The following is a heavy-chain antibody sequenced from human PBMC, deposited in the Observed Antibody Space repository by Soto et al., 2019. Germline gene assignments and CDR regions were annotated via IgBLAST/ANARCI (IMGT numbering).Heavy chain of an antibody. J-gene: IGHJ5*02. V-gene: IGHV3-30-3*01. CDR1: GFILYSYV. D-gene: IGHD4-17*01. CDR3: ARDLDSGDLDR. CDR2: ISIDGTRT. Sequence: QAQLVESGGGVVQPGGSLRLSCVASGFILYSYVILLVGQTPGKGLQWVAVISIDGTRTYYADSVKGRFTVSRDNSMNTEYLQMYGLTIEDTAIYYCARDLDSGDLDRWGQGTLVTVSS.